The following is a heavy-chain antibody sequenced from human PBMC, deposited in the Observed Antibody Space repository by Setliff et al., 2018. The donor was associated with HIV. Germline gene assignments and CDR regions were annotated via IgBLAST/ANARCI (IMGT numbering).Heavy chain of an antibody. CDR3: VRYSWSSYKSNWFDP. J-gene: IGHJ5*02. CDR1: GYEFYGWW. D-gene: IGHD3-3*01. Sequence: PGESLKISCKTSGYEFYGWWIGWVRQKPGKGLEWMGIIYPDDSNTRYSPSFRGQVTISADMSISTAYLQWSSLQASDTAMYYCVRYSWSSYKSNWFDPWGQGTRVTVSS. CDR2: IYPDDSNT. V-gene: IGHV5-51*01.